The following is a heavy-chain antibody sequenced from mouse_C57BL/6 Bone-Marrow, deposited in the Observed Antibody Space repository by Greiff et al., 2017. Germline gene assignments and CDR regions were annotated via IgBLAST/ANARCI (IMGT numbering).Heavy chain of an antibody. CDR2: IRSKSSNYAT. V-gene: IGHV10-3*01. CDR1: GFTFNTYA. J-gene: IGHJ4*01. CDR3: VREGGLYDYFYYYAMDY. Sequence: DVHLVESGGGLVQPKGSLKLSCAASGFTFNTYAMHWVRQAPGKGLEWVARIRSKSSNYATYYADSVKDRFTISRDDSQSMLYLQMNNLKTEDTAMYYCVREGGLYDYFYYYAMDYWGQGTSVTVSS. D-gene: IGHD2-4*01.